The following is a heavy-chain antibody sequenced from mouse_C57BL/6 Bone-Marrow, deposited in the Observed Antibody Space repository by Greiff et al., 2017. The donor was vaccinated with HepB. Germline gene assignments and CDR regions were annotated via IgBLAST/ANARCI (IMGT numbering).Heavy chain of an antibody. Sequence: EVKLVESGGDLVKPGGSLKLSCAASGFTFSSYGMSWVRQTPDKRLEWVATISSGGSYTYYPDSVKGRFTISRDNAKNTLYLQMSSLKSEDTAMYYCARRRGNYVWFAYWGQGTLVTVSA. V-gene: IGHV5-6*02. CDR1: GFTFSSYG. CDR3: ARRRGNYVWFAY. D-gene: IGHD2-1*01. J-gene: IGHJ3*01. CDR2: ISSGGSYT.